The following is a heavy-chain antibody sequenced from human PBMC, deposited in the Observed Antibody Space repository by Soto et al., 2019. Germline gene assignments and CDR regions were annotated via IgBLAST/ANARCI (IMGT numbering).Heavy chain of an antibody. V-gene: IGHV1-46*01. D-gene: IGHD2-15*01. Sequence: QVQLVQSGAEVKKPGASVTVSCRAAGYPFTNYYIHWVRQAPGQGLEYMGVINPGGGSTNYPKKLEGIVTMARDTSTSTVYMELSSLRPEDAAVYYCVRAVSECRFAGCSYFFDYWGQGTLVTVSS. J-gene: IGHJ4*02. CDR2: INPGGGST. CDR1: GYPFTNYY. CDR3: VRAVSECRFAGCSYFFDY.